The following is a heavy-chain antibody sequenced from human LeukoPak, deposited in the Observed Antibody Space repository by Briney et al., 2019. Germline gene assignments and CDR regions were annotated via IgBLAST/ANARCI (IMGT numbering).Heavy chain of an antibody. V-gene: IGHV3-23*01. Sequence: PGGSLRLSCAGAGFTFSNYGMSWVRQAPGKGLEWVSVISRSGTETYHADSVRGRFTISRDNAKNTLYLQMNSLRAEDTAVYYCARAPYYYDSSGYYGRSYYFDYWGQGTLVTVSS. D-gene: IGHD3-22*01. CDR3: ARAPYYYDSSGYYGRSYYFDY. CDR2: ISRSGTET. CDR1: GFTFSNYG. J-gene: IGHJ4*02.